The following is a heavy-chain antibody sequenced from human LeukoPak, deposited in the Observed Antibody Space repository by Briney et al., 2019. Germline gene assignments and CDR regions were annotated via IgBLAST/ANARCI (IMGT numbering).Heavy chain of an antibody. J-gene: IGHJ4*02. V-gene: IGHV3-23*01. Sequence: GGSLRLSCAASGFTFSSYATSWVRQAPGKGLEWVSATSGSGDSTYYADSVKGRSTISRDNSKNTLYLQMNSLRAEDTAVYYCAKEWRYSSSWYQYYFDYWGQGTLVTVSS. CDR3: AKEWRYSSSWYQYYFDY. CDR1: GFTFSSYA. D-gene: IGHD6-13*01. CDR2: TSGSGDST.